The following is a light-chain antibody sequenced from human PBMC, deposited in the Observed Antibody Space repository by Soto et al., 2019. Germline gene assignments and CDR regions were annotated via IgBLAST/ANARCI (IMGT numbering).Light chain of an antibody. Sequence: DIVLTQSPGTLSLSPGERATLSCWASQSLSTDYLAWYQQKPGQPPRLLIYGASSRATGIPDRFSGSGSGTDFTLTISSLETEDFAVYYCQQYGSSPSTFSQGTKLEIK. V-gene: IGKV3-20*01. J-gene: IGKJ2*01. CDR1: QSLSTDY. CDR2: GAS. CDR3: QQYGSSPST.